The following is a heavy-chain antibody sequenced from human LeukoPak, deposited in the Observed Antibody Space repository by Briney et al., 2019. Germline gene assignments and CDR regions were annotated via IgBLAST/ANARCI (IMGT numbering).Heavy chain of an antibody. CDR1: GGSFSGYY. J-gene: IGHJ1*01. D-gene: IGHD6-13*01. CDR3: ARVYSSSWYTSEYFQH. Sequence: SETLSLTCAVYGGSFSGYYWSWIRQPPGKGLEWIGEINHSGSTNYNPSLKSRVTVSVDTSKNQFSLKLSSVTAADTAVYYCARVYSSSWYTSEYFQHWGQGTLVTVSS. V-gene: IGHV4-34*01. CDR2: INHSGST.